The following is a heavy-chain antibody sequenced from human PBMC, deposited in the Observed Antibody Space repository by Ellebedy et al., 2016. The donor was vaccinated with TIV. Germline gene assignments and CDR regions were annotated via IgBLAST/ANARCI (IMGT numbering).Heavy chain of an antibody. CDR2: VSYFGST. D-gene: IGHD3-22*01. CDR3: ARNSRSGYYYGIDY. CDR1: GGPFNGYF. J-gene: IGHJ4*02. V-gene: IGHV4-34*01. Sequence: SETLSLXXGVYGGPFNGYFWTWIRQPPGKGLEWIGEVSYFGSTNYNPSLKSRVSISVDTSRDQFSLNLTSVTAADTAVYFCARNSRSGYYYGIDYWGQGTLVTVSS.